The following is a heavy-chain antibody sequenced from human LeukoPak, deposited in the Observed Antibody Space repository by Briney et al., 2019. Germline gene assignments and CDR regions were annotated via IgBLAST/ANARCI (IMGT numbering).Heavy chain of an antibody. V-gene: IGHV4-34*01. Sequence: SETLSLTCTVSGGSISSYYWSWIRQPPGKGLEWIGEINHSGSSNYNPALKSRVTISVDTSKNQFSLKLSSVTAADTAVYYCARANDFWSGYGIDNWGQGTLVTVSS. CDR1: GGSISSYY. CDR3: ARANDFWSGYGIDN. J-gene: IGHJ4*02. CDR2: INHSGSS. D-gene: IGHD3-3*01.